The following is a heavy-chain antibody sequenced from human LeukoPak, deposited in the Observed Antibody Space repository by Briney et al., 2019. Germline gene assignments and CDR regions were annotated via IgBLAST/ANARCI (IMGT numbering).Heavy chain of an antibody. D-gene: IGHD6-25*01. CDR1: GFTVSSNY. V-gene: IGHV3-66*01. Sequence: GGSLRLSCAASGFTVSSNYMSWVRQAPGKGLEWVSVIYSAGSTHYADSVKGRFTISRDNPKNTLYLQMNSLRAEDTAVYYCARAATYSWGQGTLVTVSA. J-gene: IGHJ4*02. CDR2: IYSAGST. CDR3: ARAATYS.